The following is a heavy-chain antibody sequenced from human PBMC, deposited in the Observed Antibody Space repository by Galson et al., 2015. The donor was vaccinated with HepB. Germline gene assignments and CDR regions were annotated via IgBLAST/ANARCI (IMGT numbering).Heavy chain of an antibody. V-gene: IGHV3-30-3*01. Sequence: SLRLSCAASGFTFSSYAMHWVRQAPGKGLEWVAVISYDGSNKYYADSVKGRFTISRDNSKNTLYLQMNSLRAEDTAVYYCARDQGSGLARDSRGYYYYGMDVWGQGTTVTVSS. CDR3: ARDQGSGLARDSRGYYYYGMDV. D-gene: IGHD2-21*02. CDR1: GFTFSSYA. CDR2: ISYDGSNK. J-gene: IGHJ6*02.